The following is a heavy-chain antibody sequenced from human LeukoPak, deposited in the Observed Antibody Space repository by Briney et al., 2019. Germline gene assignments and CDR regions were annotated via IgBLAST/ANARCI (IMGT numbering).Heavy chain of an antibody. V-gene: IGHV3-21*01. D-gene: IGHD1-26*01. Sequence: GGSLRLSCAASGFTFSNFAMGWVRQAPGKGLEWVSSISSSSSYIYYADSVKGRFTISRDNAKNSLYLQMNSLRAEDTAVYYCARAMGGYYFDYWGQGTLVTVSS. CDR1: GFTFSNFA. CDR2: ISSSSSYI. CDR3: ARAMGGYYFDY. J-gene: IGHJ4*02.